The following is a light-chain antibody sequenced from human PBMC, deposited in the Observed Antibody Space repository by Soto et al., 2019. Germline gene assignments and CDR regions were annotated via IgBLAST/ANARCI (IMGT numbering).Light chain of an antibody. Sequence: QSVLTQPPSVSDAPRQRVTIPCSGSSSNIGSSAVSWYQQLPGKAPKLLIYYDDLLPSGVSDRFSGSKSGTSASLAIRGLQSEDEADYYCAVWDDSLNGVVFGGGTQLTVL. CDR2: YDD. CDR3: AVWDDSLNGVV. J-gene: IGLJ2*01. CDR1: SSNIGSSA. V-gene: IGLV1-36*01.